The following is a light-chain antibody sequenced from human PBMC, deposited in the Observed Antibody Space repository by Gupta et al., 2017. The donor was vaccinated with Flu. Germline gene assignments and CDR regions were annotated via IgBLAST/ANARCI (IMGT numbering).Light chain of an antibody. CDR1: QSIDSAY. CDR2: GAS. V-gene: IGKV3-20*01. Sequence: EILVTQSPGTLSVSPGERATLSCRTSQSIDSAYLAWFQQKPGQAPRLLLYGASSRATGIPDRFSGSGSGTDFTLTISRLEPEDFAVYYCQQYGTSVFTFGPGTKVDIK. J-gene: IGKJ3*01. CDR3: QQYGTSVFT.